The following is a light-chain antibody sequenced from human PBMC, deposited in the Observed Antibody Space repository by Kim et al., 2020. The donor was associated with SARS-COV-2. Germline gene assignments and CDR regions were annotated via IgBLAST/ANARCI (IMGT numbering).Light chain of an antibody. CDR1: GLEDRY. Sequence: SVSPGQTATIAGSGDGLEDRYASWYQQTPGQSPVLVIYEDSKRPSGIPERFSGSNSGNTATLTISGTQSMDEADYYCQTWDSKTVVFGGGTQLTVL. J-gene: IGLJ2*01. CDR2: EDS. CDR3: QTWDSKTVV. V-gene: IGLV3-1*01.